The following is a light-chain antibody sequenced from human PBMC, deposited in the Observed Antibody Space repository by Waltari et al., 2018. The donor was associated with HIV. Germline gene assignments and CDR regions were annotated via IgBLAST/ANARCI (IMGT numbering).Light chain of an antibody. V-gene: IGKV3-15*01. J-gene: IGKJ1*01. CDR1: QSVSSN. CDR2: GAS. Sequence: EILMTQSPATLSVSPGERATLSCRASQSVSSNLAWYQQQPGQAPRLLIYGASTSATGIPARFSGSGSGTEFTLTISSLQSEDFAVYYCQQYNNWPPWTFGQGTKVEIK. CDR3: QQYNNWPPWT.